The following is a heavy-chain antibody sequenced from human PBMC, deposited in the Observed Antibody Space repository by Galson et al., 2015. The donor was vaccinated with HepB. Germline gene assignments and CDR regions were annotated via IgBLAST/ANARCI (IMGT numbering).Heavy chain of an antibody. D-gene: IGHD3-22*01. J-gene: IGHJ5*02. Sequence: SVKVSCKASGGTFSSYAISWVRQAPGQGLEWMGGIIPIFGTANYAQKFQGRVTITADKSTSTAYMELSSLRSEDTAVYYCARGYYYDSSGYYWGLDPWGQGTLVTVSS. CDR1: GGTFSSYA. CDR2: IIPIFGTA. V-gene: IGHV1-69*06. CDR3: ARGYYYDSSGYYWGLDP.